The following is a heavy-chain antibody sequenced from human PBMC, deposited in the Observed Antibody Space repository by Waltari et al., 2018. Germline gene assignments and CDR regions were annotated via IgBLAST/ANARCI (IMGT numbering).Heavy chain of an antibody. V-gene: IGHV3-7*01. J-gene: IGHJ4*02. CDR2: IKQDGREK. D-gene: IGHD3-3*01. CDR3: ARDNTFYDFWSGYHVSDY. Sequence: EVQLVESGGGLLQPGGSLRLSCAASGFTFSSYWMSWVRQAPGKGLEWVGKIKQDGREKDDVDSVKGRFTSSRENAKNSLYVQMNSLIAEDTAVYYCARDNTFYDFWSGYHVSDYWGQGTLVTVSS. CDR1: GFTFSSYW.